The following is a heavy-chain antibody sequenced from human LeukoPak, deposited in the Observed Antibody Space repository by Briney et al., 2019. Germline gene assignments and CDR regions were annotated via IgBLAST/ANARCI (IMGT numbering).Heavy chain of an antibody. CDR2: INHSGST. CDR1: GGSFSGYY. D-gene: IGHD3-16*02. V-gene: IGHV4-34*01. Sequence: SETLSLTCAVYGGSFSGYYWSWIRQPPGKGLEWIGEINHSGSTNYNPSLKSRVTISVDTSKNQFSLKPSSVTAADTAVYYCARGVLDDYVWGSYRFDYWGQGTLVTVSS. CDR3: ARGVLDDYVWGSYRFDY. J-gene: IGHJ4*02.